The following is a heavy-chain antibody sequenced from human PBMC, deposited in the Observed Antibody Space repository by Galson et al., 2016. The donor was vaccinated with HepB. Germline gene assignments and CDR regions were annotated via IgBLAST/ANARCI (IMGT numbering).Heavy chain of an antibody. CDR2: IWYDGSNK. CDR3: AREKIFGVVRPYFDR. V-gene: IGHV3-33*01. CDR1: GFTFSSYG. D-gene: IGHD3-3*01. J-gene: IGHJ2*01. Sequence: SLRLSCAASGFTFSSYGMHWVRQAPGKGLEWVAVIWYDGSNKYYADSVKGRFTISRDNSKNTLYLQMNSLRAEDTAVYYCAREKIFGVVRPYFDRWGRGTLVTVSS.